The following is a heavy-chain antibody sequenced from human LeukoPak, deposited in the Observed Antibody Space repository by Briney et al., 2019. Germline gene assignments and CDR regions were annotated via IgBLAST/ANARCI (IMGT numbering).Heavy chain of an antibody. V-gene: IGHV3-33*01. CDR2: IWYDGSNK. Sequence: GRSLRLSCVASGFTFSSRGMHWVRQAPGKGLEWVAVIWYDGSNKYYADSVKGRFTISRDNSKNTLYLEMGSLRAEDTAVYYCTSFEYWGQGTLVTVSS. J-gene: IGHJ4*02. CDR1: GFTFSSRG. CDR3: TSFEY.